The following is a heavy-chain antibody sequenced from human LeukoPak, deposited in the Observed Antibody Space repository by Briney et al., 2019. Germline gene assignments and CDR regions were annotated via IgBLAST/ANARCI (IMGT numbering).Heavy chain of an antibody. CDR1: GFTFSYYS. Sequence: GGSLRLSCAASGFTFSYYSMNWVRQAPGRGLEWVSCISSSSSLIFYSDSVRGRFTMSRDNDKNLLYPHMNSLRVEDTAVYYCAKVDRGDYSSSPVPYYNYYMNVWGKGTTVTVSS. V-gene: IGHV3-21*01. D-gene: IGHD6-13*01. CDR2: ISSSSSLI. J-gene: IGHJ6*03. CDR3: AKVDRGDYSSSPVPYYNYYMNV.